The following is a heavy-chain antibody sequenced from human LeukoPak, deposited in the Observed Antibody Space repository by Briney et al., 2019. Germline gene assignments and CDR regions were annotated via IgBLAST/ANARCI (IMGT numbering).Heavy chain of an antibody. J-gene: IGHJ6*04. CDR3: ARDLPIYYYGMDV. D-gene: IGHD2-2*02. CDR1: GFTFSDYY. V-gene: IGHV3-11*06. Sequence: PGGSLRLSCAASGFTFSDYYMSWIRQAPGKGLGWVSYISSSSSYTNYADSVKGRFTISRDNAKNSLYLQMNSLRAEDTAVYYCARDLPIYYYGMDVWGKGTTVTVSS. CDR2: ISSSSSYT.